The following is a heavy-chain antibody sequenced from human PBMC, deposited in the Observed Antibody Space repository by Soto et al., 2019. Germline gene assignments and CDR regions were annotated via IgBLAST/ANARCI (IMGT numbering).Heavy chain of an antibody. V-gene: IGHV3-30*18. Sequence: GGSLRLSCAASGFTFSSYGMHWVRQAPGKGLEWVAVISYDGSNKYYADSVKGRFTISRDNSKNTLYLQMNSLRAEDTAVYYCANNGGSYASRGFSPIDYWGQGTLVTVSS. CDR1: GFTFSSYG. J-gene: IGHJ4*02. CDR3: ANNGGSYASRGFSPIDY. CDR2: ISYDGSNK. D-gene: IGHD1-26*01.